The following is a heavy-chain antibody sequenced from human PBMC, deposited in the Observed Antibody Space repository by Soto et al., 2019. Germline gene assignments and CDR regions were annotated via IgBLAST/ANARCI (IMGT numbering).Heavy chain of an antibody. CDR3: TRDLLTVTNYYYYYMDV. V-gene: IGHV3-49*03. CDR2: IRSKAYGGTT. Sequence: GGSLRLSCTASGFTFGDYAMSWFRQAPGKGLEWVGFIRSKAYGGTTEYAASVKGRFTISRDDSKSMAYLQMNSLKTEDTAVYYCTRDLLTVTNYYYYYMDVWGKGTTVTVSS. CDR1: GFTFGDYA. D-gene: IGHD4-17*01. J-gene: IGHJ6*03.